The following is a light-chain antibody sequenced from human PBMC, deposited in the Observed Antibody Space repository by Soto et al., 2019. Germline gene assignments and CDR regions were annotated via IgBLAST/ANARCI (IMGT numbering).Light chain of an antibody. CDR1: QDISNY. CDR3: QQYDNLSIT. CDR2: DAS. Sequence: DIQMTQSPSSLSASVEDRVTITCQASQDISNYLNWYQQKPGKAPKLLIYDASNLETGVPSRFSGSGSGTDFTFTISSLQPEDIATYYCQQYDNLSITFGQGTRLENK. J-gene: IGKJ5*01. V-gene: IGKV1-33*01.